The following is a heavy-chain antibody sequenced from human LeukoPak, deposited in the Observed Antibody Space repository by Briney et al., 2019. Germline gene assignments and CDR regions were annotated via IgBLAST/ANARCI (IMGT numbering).Heavy chain of an antibody. V-gene: IGHV4-34*01. Sequence: SETLSLTCAVYGGSFTKHQWSWIRQPPGKGLEWIGAINDGGSTNYNPSLKSRVTISVDTSKNQFSLRLSSMTAADTAVYYCVGDYSGFEGYYYYYMDVWGKGTTVTVSS. CDR3: VGDYSGFEGYYYYYMDV. CDR2: INDGGST. CDR1: GGSFTKHQ. J-gene: IGHJ6*03. D-gene: IGHD4-23*01.